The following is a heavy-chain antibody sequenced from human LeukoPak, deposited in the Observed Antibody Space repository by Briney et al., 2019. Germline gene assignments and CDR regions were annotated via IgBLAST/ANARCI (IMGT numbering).Heavy chain of an antibody. D-gene: IGHD6-13*01. CDR1: GGSFSGYY. CDR2: INHSGST. CDR3: ARGLRYSSSWYSAPDY. V-gene: IGHV4-34*01. Sequence: KPSETLSLTCAVYGGSFSGYYWSWIRQPPRKVLEWIGEINHSGSTNYNPSLKSRVTISVDTSKNQFSLKLSSVTAADTAVYYCARGLRYSSSWYSAPDYWGQGTLVTVSS. J-gene: IGHJ4*02.